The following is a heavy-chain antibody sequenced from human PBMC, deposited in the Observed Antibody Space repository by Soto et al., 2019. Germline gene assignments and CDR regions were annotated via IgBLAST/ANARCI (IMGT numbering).Heavy chain of an antibody. D-gene: IGHD2-15*01. J-gene: IGHJ4*02. Sequence: SETLSLTCTVSGGSISSYYWSWIRQPPGKGLEWIGCIYYSGSTNYNPSLKSRVTISVDMSKNQFSLKLTSVTAADTAVYYCARHYCGGGGCYYFDYWGQGTLVTVSS. CDR1: GGSISSYY. V-gene: IGHV4-59*08. CDR2: IYYSGST. CDR3: ARHYCGGGGCYYFDY.